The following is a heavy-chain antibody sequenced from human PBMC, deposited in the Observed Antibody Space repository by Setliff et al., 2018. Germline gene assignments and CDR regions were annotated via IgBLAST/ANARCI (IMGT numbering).Heavy chain of an antibody. CDR3: ARDPTSSGYDTYYYYYYGMDV. V-gene: IGHV1-3*04. J-gene: IGHJ6*02. CDR2: INTGNGNT. CDR1: GYTFTSYG. D-gene: IGHD5-12*01. Sequence: ASVKVSCKASGYTFTSYGISWVRQAPGQGLEWMGWINTGNGNTKYSQKFQGRVTITRDTSASTAYMELSSLRSEDTAVYYCARDPTSSGYDTYYYYYYGMDVWGQGTTVTVSS.